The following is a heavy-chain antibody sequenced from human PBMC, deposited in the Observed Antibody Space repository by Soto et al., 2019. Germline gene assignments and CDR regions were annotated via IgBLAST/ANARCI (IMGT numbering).Heavy chain of an antibody. J-gene: IGHJ3*02. CDR1: GGSISSSSYY. CDR3: AKGGSGSYSNAFDI. Sequence: PSDTLSLTCTVSGGSISSSSYYWGWIRQPPGKGLEWIGSIYYSGSTYYNPSLKSRVTISVDTSKNQLSLKLSSVTAADTAVYYCAKGGSGSYSNAFDIWGQGTMVT. D-gene: IGHD3-10*01. V-gene: IGHV4-39*01. CDR2: IYYSGST.